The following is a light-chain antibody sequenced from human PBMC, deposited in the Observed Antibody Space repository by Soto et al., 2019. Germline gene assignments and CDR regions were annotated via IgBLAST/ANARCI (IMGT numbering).Light chain of an antibody. CDR2: GNI. J-gene: IGLJ1*01. CDR1: SSNIGAGFN. V-gene: IGLV1-40*01. Sequence: QSVLTQPPSVSGAPGQRVTISCTGTSSNIGAGFNVHWYQQLPGTAPKLLIYGNIYRPSGVPDRFSGSKSGTSASLAIAGLKAEDDAEYSCPPYDSRLSGFYVFGSGTKVTVL. CDR3: PPYDSRLSGFYV.